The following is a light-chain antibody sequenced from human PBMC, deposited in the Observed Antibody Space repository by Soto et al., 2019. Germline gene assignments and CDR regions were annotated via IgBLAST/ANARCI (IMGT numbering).Light chain of an antibody. CDR1: QSVRKF. CDR3: QQRNNWYT. J-gene: IGKJ2*01. CDR2: DAS. Sequence: EIVLTQSPATLSLSPGERATLSCRASQSVRKFLAWYQQKPGQAPRLLIYDASNRATCIPARFSGSGSGTDFTLTISSLEPEDFAVYYCQQRNNWYTFGQGTKLEIK. V-gene: IGKV3-11*01.